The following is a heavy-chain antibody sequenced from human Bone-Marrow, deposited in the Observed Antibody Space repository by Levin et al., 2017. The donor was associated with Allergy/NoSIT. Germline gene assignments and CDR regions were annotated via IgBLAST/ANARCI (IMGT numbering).Heavy chain of an antibody. CDR3: ARQGGVSPFDF. CDR1: GYSFSTYW. CDR2: IYPGDSET. Sequence: LGESLKISCETSGYSFSTYWIGWVRQMPGKGLELMGVIYPGDSETKYGPSFEGQVTISADKSITTAYLHWSSLKASDTAMYYCARQGGVSPFDFWGQGTMVTVSS. D-gene: IGHD1-26*01. J-gene: IGHJ3*01. V-gene: IGHV5-51*01.